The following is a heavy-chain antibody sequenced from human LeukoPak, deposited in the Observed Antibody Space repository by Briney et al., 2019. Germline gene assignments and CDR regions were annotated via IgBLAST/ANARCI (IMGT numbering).Heavy chain of an antibody. CDR3: ARGGSPTWVVSYYYYMDV. CDR1: GFTFSSYA. D-gene: IGHD3-16*01. V-gene: IGHV3-30*01. J-gene: IGHJ6*03. Sequence: PGGSLRLSCAASGFTFSSYATHWVRQAPGKGLEWVAVISYDGSNKYYADSVKGRFTISRDNSKNTLYLQMNSLRAEDTAVYYCARGGSPTWVVSYYYYMDVWGKGTTVTVSS. CDR2: ISYDGSNK.